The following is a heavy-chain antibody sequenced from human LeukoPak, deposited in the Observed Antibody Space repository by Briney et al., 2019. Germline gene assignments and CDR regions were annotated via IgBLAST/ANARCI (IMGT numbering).Heavy chain of an antibody. Sequence: GGSLRLSCAASGFTFSSYGMHWVRQAPGKGLEWVAVISYDGSNKYYADSVKGRFTISRDNSKNTLYLQMNSLRAEDTAVYYCAKAGSNWGYFDYWGQGTLVTVSS. CDR2: ISYDGSNK. D-gene: IGHD7-27*01. CDR1: GFTFSSYG. CDR3: AKAGSNWGYFDY. J-gene: IGHJ4*02. V-gene: IGHV3-30*18.